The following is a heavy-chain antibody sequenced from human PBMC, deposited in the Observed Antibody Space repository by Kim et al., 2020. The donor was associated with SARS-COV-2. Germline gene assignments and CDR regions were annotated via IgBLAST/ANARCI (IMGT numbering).Heavy chain of an antibody. J-gene: IGHJ6*02. Sequence: GGSLRLSCAASGFTFSSYSMNWVRQSPGKGLEWISSISSSSSYIYYADPVKGRFTISRDNAKNSLSLQRNSLSAEDTAVYYCARDPYGGDWFYYYYGMDVWGQGPTVTVSS. D-gene: IGHD2-21*01. V-gene: IGHV3-21*01. CDR1: GFTFSSYS. CDR2: ISSSSSYI. CDR3: ARDPYGGDWFYYYYGMDV.